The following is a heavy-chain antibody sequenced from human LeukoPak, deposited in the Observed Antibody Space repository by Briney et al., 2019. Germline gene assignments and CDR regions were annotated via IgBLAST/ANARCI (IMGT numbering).Heavy chain of an antibody. Sequence: GGSLRLSCAASGFTFSSYSMNWVRQAPGKGLEWVSSISSSSSYIYYADSVRGRFTISRDNSKNMLYLQMNSLRVEDTAVYYCAKGHGSTWYDGLYYFDYWGQGTLVTVSS. J-gene: IGHJ4*02. CDR2: ISSSSSYI. CDR3: AKGHGSTWYDGLYYFDY. D-gene: IGHD6-13*01. V-gene: IGHV3-21*04. CDR1: GFTFSSYS.